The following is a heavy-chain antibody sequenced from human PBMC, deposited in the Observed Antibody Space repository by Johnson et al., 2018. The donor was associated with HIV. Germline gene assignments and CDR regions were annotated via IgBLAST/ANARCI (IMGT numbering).Heavy chain of an antibody. CDR1: GFSFDDYA. CDR2: ISWNTGSI. Sequence: QLVESGGGLVQPGRSLRLSCAASGFSFDDYAMYWVRQAPGKGLEWVAGISWNTGSIGYADSVKGRFTISRDNAKNSLYLQMNSLRAEDTALYYCARGVGSTTVAAFDIWGQGTMVTVSS. D-gene: IGHD1-26*01. CDR3: ARGVGSTTVAAFDI. V-gene: IGHV3-9*01. J-gene: IGHJ3*02.